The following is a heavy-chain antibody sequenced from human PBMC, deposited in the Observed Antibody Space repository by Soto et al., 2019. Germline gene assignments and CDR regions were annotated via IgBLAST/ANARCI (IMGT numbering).Heavy chain of an antibody. CDR2: VYYSGIT. CDR1: GGSVSSQTHF. J-gene: IGHJ4*02. Sequence: SETLSLTCIVSGGSVSSQTHFWSWIRQAPGKGLEWIGYVYYSGITNSNPSLKSRVTISADTSHNQIFLSLTSVTAADTAVYYCAREDMSGTYYFDSWGQGTLVTVSS. D-gene: IGHD1-26*01. CDR3: AREDMSGTYYFDS. V-gene: IGHV4-61*01.